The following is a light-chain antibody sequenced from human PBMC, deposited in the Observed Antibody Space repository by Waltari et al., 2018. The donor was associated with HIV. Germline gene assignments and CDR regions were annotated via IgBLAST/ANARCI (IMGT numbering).Light chain of an antibody. CDR2: GKN. Sequence: SSELTQDPAVSVALGQTVRITCQGDTLINSYPTLYQQKPGQAPLLVMYGKNNRPSGIPDRFSGSTSGNTASLTITGTQAEDEADYYCSSRDNSGNHVVFGGGTKLTVL. J-gene: IGLJ2*01. CDR3: SSRDNSGNHVV. V-gene: IGLV3-19*01. CDR1: TLINSY.